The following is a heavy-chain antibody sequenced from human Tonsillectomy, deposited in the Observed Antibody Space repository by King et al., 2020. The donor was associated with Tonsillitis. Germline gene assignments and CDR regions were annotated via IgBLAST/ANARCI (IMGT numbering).Heavy chain of an antibody. CDR1: GFTFSGYW. CDR3: ALRYNDNYYQGGAFDI. V-gene: IGHV3-74*01. J-gene: IGHJ3*02. Sequence: EVQLQESGGGLVQPGGSLRLSCAASGFTFSGYWMHWVRQAPGKGLVWVSRISLDGSSTNYADPVKGRFTVSRDNAKKMLYLQMNSLTTEDTAVYYCALRYNDNYYQGGAFDIWGQGTMVTVSS. CDR2: ISLDGSST. D-gene: IGHD3-22*01.